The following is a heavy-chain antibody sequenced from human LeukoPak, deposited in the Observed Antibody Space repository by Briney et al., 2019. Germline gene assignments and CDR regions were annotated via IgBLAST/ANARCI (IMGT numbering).Heavy chain of an antibody. J-gene: IGHJ6*02. Sequence: GGSLRLSCAASGFAFNIYAMTWVRQAPGKGLEWVSTISGDSATPYFADSVKGRFTISRDNSKNTLYLQMNSLRVEDTAVYYCAKASWGMDVWGQGSSVIVS. CDR1: GFAFNIYA. V-gene: IGHV3-23*01. CDR3: AKASWGMDV. CDR2: ISGDSATP.